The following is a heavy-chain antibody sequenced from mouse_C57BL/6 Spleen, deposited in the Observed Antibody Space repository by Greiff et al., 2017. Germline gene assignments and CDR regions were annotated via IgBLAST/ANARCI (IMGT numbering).Heavy chain of an antibody. J-gene: IGHJ2*01. D-gene: IGHD2-2*01. V-gene: IGHV1-55*01. CDR3: SRVVTTRYYFDY. Sequence: QVQLQQPGAELVKPGASVKMSCKASGYTFTSYWMTWVKQRPGQGLEWIGDIYPGCGSTNYNEKFKSKATLTVDTSSSTAYMQLSSLTSEDSAVYYCSRVVTTRYYFDYWGQGTTLTVSS. CDR1: GYTFTSYW. CDR2: IYPGCGST.